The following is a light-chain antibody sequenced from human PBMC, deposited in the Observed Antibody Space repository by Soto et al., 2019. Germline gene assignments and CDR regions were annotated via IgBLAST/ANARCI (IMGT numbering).Light chain of an antibody. CDR3: SLYSSNGSLI. CDR1: SSDVGGYNY. Sequence: QSVLTQPDSVSGSPGQSITISCTGTSSDVGGYNYVSWYQQHPGKAPKLMIYEVSYRPSGVSNRFSGSKSGNTASLTISGLQAEDETDYFCSLYSSNGSLIFGPGTKVTVL. J-gene: IGLJ1*01. CDR2: EVS. V-gene: IGLV2-14*01.